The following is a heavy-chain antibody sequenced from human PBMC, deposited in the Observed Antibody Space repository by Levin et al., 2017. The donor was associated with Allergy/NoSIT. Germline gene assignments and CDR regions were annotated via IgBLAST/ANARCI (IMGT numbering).Heavy chain of an antibody. J-gene: IGHJ5*02. V-gene: IGHV4-31*03. CDR3: ARVYGSGTNWFDP. Sequence: SQTLSLTCTVSGGSISSGGYYWSWIRQHPGKGLEWIGYIYYSGSTYYNPSLKSRVTISVDTSKNQFSLKLSSVTAADTAVYYCARVYGSGTNWFDPWGQGTLVTVSS. CDR1: GGSISSGGYY. CDR2: IYYSGST. D-gene: IGHD3-10*01.